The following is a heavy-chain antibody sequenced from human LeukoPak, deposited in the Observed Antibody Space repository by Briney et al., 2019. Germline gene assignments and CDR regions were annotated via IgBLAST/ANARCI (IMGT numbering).Heavy chain of an antibody. J-gene: IGHJ5*02. CDR3: ARQGYISGQGFRNNWFDP. D-gene: IGHD6-19*01. V-gene: IGHV4-39*01. Sequence: PSETLSLTCTVSGGSISSSSFHWGWIRQPPGKGLEWIGTIFYSGSTYYNPSLKSRFTMSVDTSKNQFSLKLSPVTAADTAVYYCARQGYISGQGFRNNWFDPWGQGSLVTVSS. CDR2: IFYSGST. CDR1: GGSISSSSFH.